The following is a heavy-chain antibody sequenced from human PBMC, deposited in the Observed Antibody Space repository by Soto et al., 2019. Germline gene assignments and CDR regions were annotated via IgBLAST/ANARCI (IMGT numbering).Heavy chain of an antibody. J-gene: IGHJ4*02. CDR3: TRDLDTSGSAPIYEY. CDR2: INRGGYDR. V-gene: IGHV3-7*03. CDR1: GFTFGADW. D-gene: IGHD3-22*01. Sequence: EVQLVESGGGLVQPGGSLRLSCAGSGFTFGADWMSWVRQAPGKGLEWVANINRGGYDRYYVDSVKGRFTISRDNAKNSLYLQMNSLRAEDTAVYYCTRDLDTSGSAPIYEYWGQGTLVTVSS.